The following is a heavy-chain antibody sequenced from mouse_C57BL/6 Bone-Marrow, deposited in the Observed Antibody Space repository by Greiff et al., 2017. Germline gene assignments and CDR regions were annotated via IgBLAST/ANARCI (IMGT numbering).Heavy chain of an antibody. Sequence: ELQLVESGGGLVQPKGSLKLSCAASGFSFNTYAMNWVRQAPGKGLEWVARIRSKSNNYATYYSDSVKDTFTISSYDSASMLYLQMNILKTEDTAMYYCVRLYYGGRGAAGTVSS. V-gene: IGHV10-1*01. J-gene: IGHJ4*01. CDR2: IRSKSNNYAT. CDR3: VRLYY. CDR1: GFSFNTYA. D-gene: IGHD2-3*01.